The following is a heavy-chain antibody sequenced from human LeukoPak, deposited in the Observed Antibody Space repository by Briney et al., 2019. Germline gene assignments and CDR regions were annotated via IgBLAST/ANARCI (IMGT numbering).Heavy chain of an antibody. CDR3: ARDYYDSSGYYVHDY. V-gene: IGHV3-30*04. CDR1: GFTFSSYA. CDR2: TSYDGSNK. J-gene: IGHJ4*02. D-gene: IGHD3-22*01. Sequence: GGSLRLSCAASGFTFSSYAMHWVRQAPGKGLEWVAVTSYDGSNKYYADSVKGRFTISRDNSKNTLYLQMNSLRAEDTAVYYCARDYYDSSGYYVHDYWGQGTLVTVSS.